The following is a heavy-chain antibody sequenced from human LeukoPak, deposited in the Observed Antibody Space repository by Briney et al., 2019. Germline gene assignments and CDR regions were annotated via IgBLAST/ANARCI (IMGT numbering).Heavy chain of an antibody. D-gene: IGHD3-22*01. CDR3: VKGSSDSRPYYFDS. CDR2: ISYDGSNK. Sequence: PGGSLRLSCAASGFTFSSYGVHWVRQAPGKGLEWVAVISYDGSNKYYADSVKGRFTISRDDSKNTLYLQMNSLRAEDTAVYYCVKGSSDSRPYYFDSWGQGTLVTVSS. J-gene: IGHJ4*02. V-gene: IGHV3-30*18. CDR1: GFTFSSYG.